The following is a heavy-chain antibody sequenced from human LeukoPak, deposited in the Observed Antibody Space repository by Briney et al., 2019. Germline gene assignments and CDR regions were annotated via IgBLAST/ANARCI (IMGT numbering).Heavy chain of an antibody. V-gene: IGHV3-23*01. Sequence: GGSLTLSCGGSGFTFSSYAMSWLRHAPGKGLEWVSAISGSGTDTFYAHSVKGRFPISRDNPKNTLYLQMNSLRGEETAVYYCAKGGGSSCYSPSDYWGQGTMVSVSS. CDR3: AKGGGSSCYSPSDY. CDR2: ISGSGTDT. J-gene: IGHJ4*02. CDR1: GFTFSSYA. D-gene: IGHD2-15*01.